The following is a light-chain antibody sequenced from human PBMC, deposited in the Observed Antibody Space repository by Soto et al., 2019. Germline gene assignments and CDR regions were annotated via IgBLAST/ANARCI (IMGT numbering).Light chain of an antibody. Sequence: QSALTQPRSVSGSPGQSVTISCTGTSSDVGGYNYVSWYQQHPGKAPKLMIYDVIKRPSGVPDRFSGCKSGNSASLTISGLHAEDEAAYYCCAYAGNYAYVVFCGGTELAVL. CDR3: CAYAGNYAYVV. CDR2: DVI. J-gene: IGLJ2*01. V-gene: IGLV2-11*01. CDR1: SSDVGGYNY.